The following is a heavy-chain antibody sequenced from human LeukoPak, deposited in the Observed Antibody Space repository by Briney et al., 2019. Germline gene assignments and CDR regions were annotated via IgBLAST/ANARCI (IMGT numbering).Heavy chain of an antibody. D-gene: IGHD2-2*01. Sequence: GESLKISCKGSGYSFTSYWIGWVRQMPGKGLEWMGIIYPGDSDTRYSPSFQGQVTISADKSISTAYLQWSSRKASDTAMYYCAAAGPLGYCSSTSCPDDAFDIWGQGTMVTVSS. CDR1: GYSFTSYW. CDR3: AAAGPLGYCSSTSCPDDAFDI. CDR2: IYPGDSDT. J-gene: IGHJ3*02. V-gene: IGHV5-51*01.